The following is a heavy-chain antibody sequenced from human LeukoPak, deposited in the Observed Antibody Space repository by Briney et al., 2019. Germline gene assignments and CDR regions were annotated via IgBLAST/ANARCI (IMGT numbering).Heavy chain of an antibody. Sequence: PGGSLRLSCAASGFTFSSYAMSWVRQAPGKGLEWVSAIGIAGNTFYAGSVKGRFTISRENAKNSFHLQMNSLGAGDTAVYYCAREGSLSSSDAFDIWGQGTMVTVSS. D-gene: IGHD6-6*01. J-gene: IGHJ3*02. V-gene: IGHV3-13*01. CDR2: IGIAGNT. CDR3: AREGSLSSSDAFDI. CDR1: GFTFSSYA.